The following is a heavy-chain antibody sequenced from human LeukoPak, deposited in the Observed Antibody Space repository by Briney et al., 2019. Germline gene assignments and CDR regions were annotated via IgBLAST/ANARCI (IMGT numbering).Heavy chain of an antibody. Sequence: SETLSLTCAVYGGSFSGYHWTWIRQSPGKGLEWIGDVDYSGGTNYNPPLKSRVTISVDTSKNQFSLRLTSVTAADTAVYYCVRDRCGGDCYPNWFDPWAREPWSPSPQ. CDR1: GGSFSGYH. CDR2: VDYSGGT. V-gene: IGHV4-34*01. D-gene: IGHD2-21*02. CDR3: VRDRCGGDCYPNWFDP. J-gene: IGHJ5*02.